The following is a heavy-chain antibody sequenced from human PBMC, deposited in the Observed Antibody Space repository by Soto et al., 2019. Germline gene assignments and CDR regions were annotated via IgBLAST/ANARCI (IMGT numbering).Heavy chain of an antibody. Sequence: GGSLRLSCAASGFTFSSYAMSWVRQAPGKGLEWVSAISGSGGSTYYADSVKGRFTISRDNSKNTLYLQMNSLRAEDTAVYYCAKGRYCSSTSCYLSHYGMAVWGQGTTVTVSS. J-gene: IGHJ6*02. V-gene: IGHV3-23*01. CDR2: ISGSGGST. CDR3: AKGRYCSSTSCYLSHYGMAV. CDR1: GFTFSSYA. D-gene: IGHD2-2*01.